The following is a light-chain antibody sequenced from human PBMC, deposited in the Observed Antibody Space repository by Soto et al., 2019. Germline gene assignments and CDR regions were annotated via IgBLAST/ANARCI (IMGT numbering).Light chain of an antibody. V-gene: IGLV2-23*02. Sequence: QSALTQPASVSGSPGQSITISCTGTSSDVGSYNLVSWYQQHPGKAPKLMIYEVSKRPSGVSNRFSGSKSGNTASLTISGLQAEHEADYYCCSYAGSSTFYVFGTGTKVTVL. J-gene: IGLJ1*01. CDR3: CSYAGSSTFYV. CDR1: SSDVGSYNL. CDR2: EVS.